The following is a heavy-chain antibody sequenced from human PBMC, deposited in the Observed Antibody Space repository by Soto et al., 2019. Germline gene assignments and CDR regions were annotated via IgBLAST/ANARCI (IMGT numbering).Heavy chain of an antibody. CDR1: GDSVSSNSAA. Sequence: PSQTLSLTCAISGDSVSSNSAAWNWIRQSPSRGLEWLGRTYYRSKWYNDYAVSVKSRITINPDTSKNQFSLQLNSVTPEDTAVYYCARESITIFGVVWENYGMDVWGQGTTVTVSS. J-gene: IGHJ6*02. CDR2: TYYRSKWYN. D-gene: IGHD3-3*01. V-gene: IGHV6-1*01. CDR3: ARESITIFGVVWENYGMDV.